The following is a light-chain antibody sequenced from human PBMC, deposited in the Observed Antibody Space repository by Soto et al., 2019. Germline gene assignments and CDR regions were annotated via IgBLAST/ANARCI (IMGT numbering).Light chain of an antibody. Sequence: DIQMTQSPSSLSASVGDRVTITCQASQDISNYLNWYQQKPGKAPKLLIYDASNLETGVPSRFSGSGSGTDFTFTISSLQPEDIATYYCQQYDNLPLWTFCSGTKLEIK. J-gene: IGKJ2*02. CDR2: DAS. CDR3: QQYDNLPLWT. CDR1: QDISNY. V-gene: IGKV1-33*01.